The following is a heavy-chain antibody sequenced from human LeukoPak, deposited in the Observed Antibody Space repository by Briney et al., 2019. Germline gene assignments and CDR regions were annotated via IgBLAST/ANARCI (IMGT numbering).Heavy chain of an antibody. CDR3: ARDLRHIVVVTADAFDI. J-gene: IGHJ3*02. D-gene: IGHD2-21*02. CDR2: ISSSSSYI. Sequence: GGSLRLSCAASGFTFSSYSMNWVRQAPGKGLEWVSSISSSSSYIYYADSVKGRFTISRDNAKNSLYLQMNSLRAEDTAVYYCARDLRHIVVVTADAFDIWGQGTMVTVSS. CDR1: GFTFSSYS. V-gene: IGHV3-21*01.